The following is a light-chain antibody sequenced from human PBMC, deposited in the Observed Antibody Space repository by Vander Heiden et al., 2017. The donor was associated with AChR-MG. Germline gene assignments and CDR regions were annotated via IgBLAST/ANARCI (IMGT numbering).Light chain of an antibody. Sequence: QSALTQPASVSGCPGQSTTISCTGTSRDVGDYKYVSWYQQHPGKAPKLVIYEVSNPPSGVSNRFSGSRSSNAASLTISGLQAEDEADYYCSSYTSSSTLGVFGGGTKLTVL. J-gene: IGLJ2*01. V-gene: IGLV2-14*01. CDR3: SSYTSSSTLGV. CDR1: SRDVGDYKY. CDR2: EVS.